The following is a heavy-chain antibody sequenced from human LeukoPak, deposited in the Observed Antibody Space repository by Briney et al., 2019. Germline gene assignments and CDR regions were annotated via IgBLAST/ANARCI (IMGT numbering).Heavy chain of an antibody. CDR3: AGNYDSSGYPLLDYYYYGMDV. D-gene: IGHD3-22*01. V-gene: IGHV1-3*01. CDR2: INAGNGNT. CDR1: GYTFTSYA. J-gene: IGHJ6*02. Sequence: ASVKVSCKASGYTFTSYAMHWVRQAPGQRLEWMGWINAGNGNTKYSQKFQGRVTITRDTSASTAYMELSSLRSEDTAVYYCAGNYDSSGYPLLDYYYYGMDVWGQGTTVTVSS.